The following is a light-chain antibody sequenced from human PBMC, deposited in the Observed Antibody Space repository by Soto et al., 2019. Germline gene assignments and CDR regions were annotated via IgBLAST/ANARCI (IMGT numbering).Light chain of an antibody. CDR2: KAS. V-gene: IGKV1-5*03. CDR3: QQYYSYPWT. J-gene: IGKJ1*01. Sequence: DIQMTQSPSTLSASVGDRVTITCRASQSISSWLAWYQQKPGKVPNLLICKASRLESGVPSRFSGSGSGTESTLTISSLQPDDFATYYCQQYYSYPWTFGQGTNVEIK. CDR1: QSISSW.